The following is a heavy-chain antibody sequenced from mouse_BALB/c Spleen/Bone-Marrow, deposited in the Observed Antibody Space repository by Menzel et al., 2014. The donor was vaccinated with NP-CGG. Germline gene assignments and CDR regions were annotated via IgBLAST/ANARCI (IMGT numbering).Heavy chain of an antibody. CDR3: ARDGSLCYFDY. V-gene: IGHV3-1*02. D-gene: IGHD6-5*01. CDR1: GYSITSGYS. J-gene: IGHJ2*01. CDR2: IHYSGST. Sequence: DVQLQESGPDLVKPSQSLSLTCTVTGYSITSGYSWHWIRQFPGNKLEWMGYIHYSGSTHYNPSLKSRISITRDTSKNQVCLQLNSVTTEDTATYYCARDGSLCYFDYWGQGTTLTVSS.